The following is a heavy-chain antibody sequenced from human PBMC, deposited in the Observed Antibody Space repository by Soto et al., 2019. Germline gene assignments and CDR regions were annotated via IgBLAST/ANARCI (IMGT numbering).Heavy chain of an antibody. CDR2: ISAYNGNT. D-gene: IGHD3-10*01. Sequence: ASVKVSCKASGYTFTSYGISWVRQAPGQGLEWMGWISAYNGNTNYAQKLQGRVTMTTDTSTSTAYMELRSLRSDDTAVYYCARDRAPSLLWFGEHLDYWGQGTLVTVSS. V-gene: IGHV1-18*01. J-gene: IGHJ4*02. CDR3: ARDRAPSLLWFGEHLDY. CDR1: GYTFTSYG.